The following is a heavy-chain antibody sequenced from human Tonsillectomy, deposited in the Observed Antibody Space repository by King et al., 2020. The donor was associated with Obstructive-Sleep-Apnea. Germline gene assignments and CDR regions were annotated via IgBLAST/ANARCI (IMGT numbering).Heavy chain of an antibody. J-gene: IGHJ6*02. Sequence: GGGGAEPGRSLRLSCAASGFTFSSYAMHWVRQAPGKGLEWVAVMSYDGSNKHYADSVKGRLTISRDNSKNTLYLQMNGLRAEDTAVSYCALSGTRYCSRTSCYERYYIYYGGDVWGPGTTVTVSS. CDR1: GFTFSSYA. V-gene: IGHV3-30-3*01. CDR3: ALSGTRYCSRTSCYERYYIYYGGDV. D-gene: IGHD2-2*01. CDR2: MSYDGSNK.